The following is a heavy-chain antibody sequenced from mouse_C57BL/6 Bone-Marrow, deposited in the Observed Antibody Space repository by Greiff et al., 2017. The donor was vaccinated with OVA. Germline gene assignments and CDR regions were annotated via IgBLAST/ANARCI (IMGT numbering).Heavy chain of an antibody. J-gene: IGHJ3*01. CDR3: AREDGNWFAY. D-gene: IGHD2-1*01. CDR1: GYTFTSYT. CDR2: INPSSGYT. V-gene: IGHV1-4*01. Sequence: QVQLKESGAELARPGASVKMSCKASGYTFTSYTMHWVKQRPGQGLEWIGYINPSSGYTKYNQKFKDKATLTADKSSSTAYMQLSSLTSEDSAVYYGAREDGNWFAYWGQGTLVTVSA.